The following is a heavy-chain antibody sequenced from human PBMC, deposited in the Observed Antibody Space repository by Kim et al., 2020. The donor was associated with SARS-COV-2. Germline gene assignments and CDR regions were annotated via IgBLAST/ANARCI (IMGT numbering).Heavy chain of an antibody. V-gene: IGHV3-20*01. D-gene: IGHD6-19*01. CDR2: INWNGGST. CDR1: GFTFDDYG. J-gene: IGHJ4*02. CDR3: ARDSAVAGTDPTFDY. Sequence: GGSLRLSCAASGFTFDDYGMSWVRQAPGKGLEWVSGINWNGGSTGYADSVKGRFTISRDNAKNSLYLQMNSLRAEDTALYHCARDSAVAGTDPTFDYWGQGTLVTVSS.